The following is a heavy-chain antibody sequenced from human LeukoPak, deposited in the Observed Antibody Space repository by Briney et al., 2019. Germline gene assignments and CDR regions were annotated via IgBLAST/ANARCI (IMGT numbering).Heavy chain of an antibody. CDR1: GGTFSSYA. V-gene: IGHV7-4-1*02. CDR2: INTNTGNP. J-gene: IGHJ4*02. Sequence: GASVKVSCKASGGTFSSYAISRVRQAPGQGLEWMGWINTNTGNPTYAQGFTGRFVFSLDTSVSTAYLQISSLKAEDTAVYYCVTRDGVSSGFFNLDYWGQGTLVTVSS. CDR3: VTRDGVSSGFFNLDY. D-gene: IGHD3-22*01.